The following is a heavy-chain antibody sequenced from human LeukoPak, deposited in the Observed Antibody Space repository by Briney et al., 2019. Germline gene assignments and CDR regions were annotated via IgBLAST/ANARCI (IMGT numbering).Heavy chain of an antibody. CDR1: GFTLSSNY. CDR2: IYSGGST. Sequence: GGSLRLSCAASGFTLSSNYMSWVRQAPGKGLEWVSVIYSGGSTYYADSVKGRFTIFRDNSKNTVYLQMNSLRAEDTAVYYCARDLGVTFDYWGQGTLVTVSS. V-gene: IGHV3-53*01. J-gene: IGHJ4*02. CDR3: ARDLGVTFDY. D-gene: IGHD2-21*02.